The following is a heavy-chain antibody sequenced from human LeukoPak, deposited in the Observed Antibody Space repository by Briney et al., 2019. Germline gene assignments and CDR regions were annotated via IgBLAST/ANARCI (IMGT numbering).Heavy chain of an antibody. CDR3: AKTQRLIDFFDS. Sequence: PGGSLRLSCVGTGFTFNSYGMRWVRQAPGKGLEWVAVVSFDGYNKYYADSVKGRFTISRDNPGRSVHLQMNSLTSEDTAVYFCAKTQRLIDFFDSWGQGILVTVSP. D-gene: IGHD1-1*01. J-gene: IGHJ4*02. CDR2: VSFDGYNK. V-gene: IGHV3-30*18. CDR1: GFTFNSYG.